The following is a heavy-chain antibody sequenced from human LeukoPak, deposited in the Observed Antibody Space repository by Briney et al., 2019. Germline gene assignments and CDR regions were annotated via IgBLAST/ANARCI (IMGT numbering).Heavy chain of an antibody. CDR3: ARTDVAQLAGMGY. CDR1: GFTFSSYN. D-gene: IGHD6-6*01. CDR2: IKEDGSEK. J-gene: IGHJ4*02. V-gene: IGHV3-7*01. Sequence: GGSLRLSCAASGFTFSSYNMSWVRQAPGKGLEWVANIKEDGSEKYYVDSVKGRFTISRDNAKNSLYLQMNSLRAEDTALYYCARTDVAQLAGMGYWGQGTLVSVSS.